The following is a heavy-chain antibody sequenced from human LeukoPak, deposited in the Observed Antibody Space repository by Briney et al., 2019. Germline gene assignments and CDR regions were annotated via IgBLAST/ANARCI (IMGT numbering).Heavy chain of an antibody. CDR2: IIPIFGTA. D-gene: IGHD3-16*01. J-gene: IGHJ4*02. V-gene: IGHV1-69*13. Sequence: EASVKVSCKASGGTFSSYAISWERQAPGQGLEWMGGIIPIFGTANYAQKFQGRVTITADESTSTAYMELSSLRSEDTAVYYCARDLDDYVRGPGYSGWGQGTLVTVSS. CDR1: GGTFSSYA. CDR3: ARDLDDYVRGPGYSG.